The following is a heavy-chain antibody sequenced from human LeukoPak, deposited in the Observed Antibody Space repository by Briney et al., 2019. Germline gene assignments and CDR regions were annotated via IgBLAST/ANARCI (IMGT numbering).Heavy chain of an antibody. CDR1: GYTLTELS. V-gene: IGHV1-24*01. J-gene: IGHJ6*03. D-gene: IGHD2-2*01. CDR3: ARVVAWDYCSSTSCQNNDYYYYMDV. Sequence: ASVKVSCKVSGYTLTELSMHWVRQAPGKGLEWMGGFDPEDGETIYAQKFQGRVTMTEDTSTDTAYMELSSLRSEDTAVYYCARVVAWDYCSSTSCQNNDYYYYMDVWGKGTTVTVSS. CDR2: FDPEDGET.